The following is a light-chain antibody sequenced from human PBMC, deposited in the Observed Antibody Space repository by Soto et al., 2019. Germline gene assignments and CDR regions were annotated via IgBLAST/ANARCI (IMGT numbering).Light chain of an antibody. CDR1: SSDIGSYNF. J-gene: IGLJ2*01. Sequence: QSALTQPASVSGSPGQSITLSCTGTSSDIGSYNFVSWYQQHPGEAPKIMIYEGSKRPSGVSHRISGSKSGNTASLTISGLQAEDGADYYCCSYVGSSTLVFGGRTKLTLL. CDR3: CSYVGSSTLV. V-gene: IGLV2-23*01. CDR2: EGS.